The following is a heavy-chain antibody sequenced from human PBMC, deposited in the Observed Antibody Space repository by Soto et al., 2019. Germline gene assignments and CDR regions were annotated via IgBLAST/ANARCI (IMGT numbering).Heavy chain of an antibody. J-gene: IGHJ4*02. V-gene: IGHV5-10-1*01. CDR1: GYSFAGYW. CDR2: IDPSDSQT. CDR3: ARQIYDSDTGPNFQYYFDS. D-gene: IGHD3-22*01. Sequence: PGESLKISCKGSGYSFAGYWITWVRQKPGKGLEWMGRIDPSDSQTHYSPSFRGHVTISATKSITTVFLQWSSLRASDTAMYYCARQIYDSDTGPNFQYYFDSWGQGTPVTVSS.